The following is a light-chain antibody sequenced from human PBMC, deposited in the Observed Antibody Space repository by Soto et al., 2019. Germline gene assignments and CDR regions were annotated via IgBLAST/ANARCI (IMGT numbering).Light chain of an antibody. V-gene: IGKV3-11*01. Sequence: EIVLTQSPATLSLSPGERATLSCSASQRVSSYLAWYQQKPGQAPRLLIYDASIRATGVPARFSGSGSGTDFTLTISTLEPEDFALYYCQQRSNWPPITFGQGTRMEIK. CDR2: DAS. CDR1: QRVSSY. CDR3: QQRSNWPPIT. J-gene: IGKJ5*01.